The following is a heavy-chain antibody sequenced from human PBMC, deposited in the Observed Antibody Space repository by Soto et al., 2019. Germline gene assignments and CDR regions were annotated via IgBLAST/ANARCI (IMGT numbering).Heavy chain of an antibody. CDR1: GVTFSNYG. V-gene: IGHV3-30*18. D-gene: IGHD6-19*01. CDR3: AKVGRYSSDWGSAEYFQH. Sequence: QVQLVESGGGVVQHGRSLRLSCAASGVTFSNYGMHWVRQAPGKGLEWVAVVSYEGNNKYYVHSVKGRFTISRDNSKKTLFLQMTRLRAEDTAVYFCAKVGRYSSDWGSAEYFQHWGQGTLVIVSS. J-gene: IGHJ1*01. CDR2: VSYEGNNK.